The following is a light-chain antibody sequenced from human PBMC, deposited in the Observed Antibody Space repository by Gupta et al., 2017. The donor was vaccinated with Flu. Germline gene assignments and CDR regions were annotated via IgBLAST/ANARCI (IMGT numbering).Light chain of an antibody. CDR3: QVWDSSSDHRV. J-gene: IGLJ3*02. CDR1: NIGSKS. CDR2: DDS. Sequence: SYVLTQPTSVSVAPGQTASITCGGNNIGSKSLYWYQQKPGQAPVLVVYDDSDRPSGIPERFSGSNSDNTATLTISRVEAEDEADFYCQVWDSSSDHRVFGGGTKLTVL. V-gene: IGLV3-21*02.